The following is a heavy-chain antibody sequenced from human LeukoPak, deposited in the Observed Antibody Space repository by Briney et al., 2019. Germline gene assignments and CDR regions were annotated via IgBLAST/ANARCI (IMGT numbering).Heavy chain of an antibody. D-gene: IGHD6-13*01. CDR3: ARGGQQLALSY. J-gene: IGHJ4*02. V-gene: IGHV3-48*03. CDR1: GFTFSSYE. Sequence: GGSLRLSCAASGFTFSSYEMNWVRQAPGKGLEWVSYISSSGSTIYYADSVKGRFTISRDNAKNSLYLQMNSLRAEDTAVYYCARGGQQLALSYWGQGTLVTVSS. CDR2: ISSSGSTI.